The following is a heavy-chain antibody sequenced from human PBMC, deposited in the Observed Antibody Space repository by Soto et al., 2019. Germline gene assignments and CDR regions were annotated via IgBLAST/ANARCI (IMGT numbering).Heavy chain of an antibody. J-gene: IGHJ4*02. V-gene: IGHV3-21*01. CDR1: GFTFSSYS. D-gene: IGHD4-17*01. CDR3: ARDPDYGDYYHEGDY. Sequence: EVQLVESGGGLVKPGGSLRLSCAASGFTFSSYSMNWVRQAPGKGLEWVSSISSSSSYIYYADSVKGRFTISRDNAKNSLYLQMNSLRAEDTVVYYCARDPDYGDYYHEGDYWGQGTLVTVSS. CDR2: ISSSSSYI.